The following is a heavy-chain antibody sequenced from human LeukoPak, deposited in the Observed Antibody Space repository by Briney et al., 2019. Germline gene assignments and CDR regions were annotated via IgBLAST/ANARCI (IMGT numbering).Heavy chain of an antibody. D-gene: IGHD2-15*01. J-gene: IGHJ4*02. CDR2: MNPNSGNT. Sequence: ASVKVSCKASGYTFTSYDINWVRQATGQGLERMGWMNPNSGNTGYAQKFQGRVTMTRNTSISTAYMELSSLRSEDTAVYYCAREGYCSGGSCYGGFDYWGQGTLVTVSS. CDR3: AREGYCSGGSCYGGFDY. CDR1: GYTFTSYD. V-gene: IGHV1-8*01.